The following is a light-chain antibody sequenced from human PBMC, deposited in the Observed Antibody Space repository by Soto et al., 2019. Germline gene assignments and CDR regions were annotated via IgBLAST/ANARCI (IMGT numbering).Light chain of an antibody. CDR2: EVS. J-gene: IGLJ1*01. V-gene: IGLV2-14*01. CDR1: SSDVGGYNY. Sequence: QSALTQPASVSGSPGQSITISCTGTSSDVGGYNYVSWYQQHPGKAPKLMIYEVSNRPSGVSNRFSGSKSGHTASLTISGLQSEDEADYFCTSYTSSSTLDVFGTGNKLTVL. CDR3: TSYTSSSTLDV.